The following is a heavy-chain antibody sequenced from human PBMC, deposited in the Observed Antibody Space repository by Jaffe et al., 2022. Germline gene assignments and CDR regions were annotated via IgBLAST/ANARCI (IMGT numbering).Heavy chain of an antibody. D-gene: IGHD4-17*01. CDR1: GFTFSSYS. CDR2: ISSSSSTI. V-gene: IGHV3-48*01. J-gene: IGHJ4*02. Sequence: EVQLVESGGGLVQPGGSLRLSCAASGFTFSSYSMNWVRQAPGKGLEWVSYISSSSSTIYYADSVKGRFTISRDNAKNSLYLQMNSLRAEDTAVYYCARDRTATVRSDFDYWGQGTLVTVSS. CDR3: ARDRTATVRSDFDY.